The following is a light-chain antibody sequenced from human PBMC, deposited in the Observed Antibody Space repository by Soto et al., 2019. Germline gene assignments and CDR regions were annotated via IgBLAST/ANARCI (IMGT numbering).Light chain of an antibody. Sequence: QSVLTQPPSASGSPGQSVTISCTVTSSDVGGYNYVSWYQQHPGKAPKLMIYEVSKRPSGVPDRFSGSKSGNTASLTVSGLQAEDEADYYCSSYAGSNNFVFGTGTKV. CDR2: EVS. J-gene: IGLJ1*01. CDR1: SSDVGGYNY. V-gene: IGLV2-8*01. CDR3: SSYAGSNNFV.